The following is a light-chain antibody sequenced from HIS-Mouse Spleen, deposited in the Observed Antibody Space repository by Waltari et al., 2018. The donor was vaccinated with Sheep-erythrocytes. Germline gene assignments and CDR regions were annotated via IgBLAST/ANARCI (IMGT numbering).Light chain of an antibody. CDR3: CSYAGSYNHV. CDR2: DVS. V-gene: IGLV2-8*01. CDR1: SSDVGGYNY. J-gene: IGLJ1*01. Sequence: QSALTQPPSASGSPGQSVTISCTGTSSDVGGYNYVSWYQQYPGKAPKLMIYDVSKRPSGVPDRFSGSKSGNTASLTISGLQAEYEADYYCCSYAGSYNHVFATGTKVTVL.